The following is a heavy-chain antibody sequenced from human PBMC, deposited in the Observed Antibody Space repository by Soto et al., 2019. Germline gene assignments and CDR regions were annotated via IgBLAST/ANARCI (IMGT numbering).Heavy chain of an antibody. CDR2: IYPSDSDT. CDR3: VRRYIAAPATEFEI. J-gene: IGHJ4*02. CDR1: VYRFSTYW. V-gene: IGHV5-51*01. D-gene: IGHD6-13*01. Sequence: GESLKISCQGSVYRFSTYWIHWLRQLPVKGLESGGIIYPSDSDTRYSPSFQGQVTISADKTISTTYLQWSSLKASDTAMYFCVRRYIAAPATEFEIWGKGTPVTVSS.